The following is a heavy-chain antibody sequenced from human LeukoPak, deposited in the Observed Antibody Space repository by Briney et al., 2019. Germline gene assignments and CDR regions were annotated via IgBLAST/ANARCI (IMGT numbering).Heavy chain of an antibody. CDR2: INHSGST. CDR1: GGSFSGYY. J-gene: IGHJ4*02. Sequence: SETLSLTCAVYGGSFSGYYWSWIRQPPGKGLEWIGEINHSGSTNYNPSLKSRVTISVDTSKNQFSLKLSSVTAADTAVYYCARERPPYYFDYWGQGTLVTVSS. V-gene: IGHV4-34*01. CDR3: ARERPPYYFDY.